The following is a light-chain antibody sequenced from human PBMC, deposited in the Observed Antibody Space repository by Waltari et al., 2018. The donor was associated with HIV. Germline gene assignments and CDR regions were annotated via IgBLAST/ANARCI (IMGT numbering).Light chain of an antibody. V-gene: IGKV4-1*01. Sequence: IVMTQSPDSLAVSLGERAAINCKSSQSLLHSSNSKNCLAWYQQKSGQPTKLLIYWASTRESGVPDRFSGSGSGTNFTLTISSLQAEDVAVYYCQQFYTVPRTFGQGTKVEI. CDR1: QSLLHSSNSKNC. CDR2: WAS. J-gene: IGKJ1*01. CDR3: QQFYTVPRT.